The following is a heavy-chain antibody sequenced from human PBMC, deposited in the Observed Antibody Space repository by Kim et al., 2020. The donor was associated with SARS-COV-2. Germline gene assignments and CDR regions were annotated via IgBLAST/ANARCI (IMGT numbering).Heavy chain of an antibody. Sequence: SETLSLTCNVSGGSISSSSYYWGWIRQPPGKGLEWIGSIYYSGSTYYNPSLKSRVTISVDTSKNQFSLKLSSVTAADTAVYYCARHEHIVVVPAAHNWFDPWGQGTLVTVSS. CDR1: GGSISSSSYY. V-gene: IGHV4-39*01. CDR3: ARHEHIVVVPAAHNWFDP. J-gene: IGHJ5*02. CDR2: IYYSGST. D-gene: IGHD2-2*01.